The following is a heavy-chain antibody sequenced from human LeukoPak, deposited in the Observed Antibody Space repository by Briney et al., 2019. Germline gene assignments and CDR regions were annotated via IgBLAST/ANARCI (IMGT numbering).Heavy chain of an antibody. CDR1: GGSISSYY. V-gene: IGHV4-59*01. J-gene: IGHJ5*02. CDR2: IYYSGST. D-gene: IGHD4-17*01. CDR3: ARGRRTTVGNWFDP. Sequence: TSETLSLTCTVSGGSISSYYWSWIRQPPGKGLEWIGYIYYSGSTNYNPSLKSRVTISVDTSKNQFSLKLSPVTAADTAVYYCARGRRTTVGNWFDPWGQGTLVTVSS.